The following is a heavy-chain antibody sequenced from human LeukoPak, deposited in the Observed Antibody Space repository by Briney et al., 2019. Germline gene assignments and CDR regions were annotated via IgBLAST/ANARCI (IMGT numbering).Heavy chain of an antibody. D-gene: IGHD2-2*01. J-gene: IGHJ4*02. V-gene: IGHV1-2*02. CDR3: ARSWGFDSSSASCYVWSY. Sequence: GASVKVSCRASGYTFTGYYMHWVRQAPGQGLEWMGWINPNSGGTNYAQTFQGRVTMTRDTSITTAYMKLRRLRSDDTGVYYCARSWGFDSSSASCYVWSYGGEGTLVTVSS. CDR2: INPNSGGT. CDR1: GYTFTGYY.